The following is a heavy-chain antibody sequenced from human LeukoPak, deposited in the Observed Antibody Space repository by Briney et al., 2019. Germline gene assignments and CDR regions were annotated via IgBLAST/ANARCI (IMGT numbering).Heavy chain of an antibody. Sequence: RASVKVSCKASRYTFTGYYMHWVRQAPGQGLEWMGWINPNSGGTNYAQKFQGRVTMTRDTSISTAYMELSRLRSDDTAVYYCAREVRFRTRQFDPWGQGTLVTVSS. V-gene: IGHV1-2*02. D-gene: IGHD3-10*01. CDR3: AREVRFRTRQFDP. J-gene: IGHJ5*02. CDR1: RYTFTGYY. CDR2: INPNSGGT.